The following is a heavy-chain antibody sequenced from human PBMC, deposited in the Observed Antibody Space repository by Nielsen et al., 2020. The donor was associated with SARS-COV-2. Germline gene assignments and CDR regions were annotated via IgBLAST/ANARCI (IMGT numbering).Heavy chain of an antibody. CDR1: GGSISSYY. Sequence: SETLSLTCAVSGGSISSYYWSWIRQPPGKGLEWIGYIYYSGSTNYNPSLKSRVTISVDTSKNQFSLKLSSVTAADTAVYYCARGSRHDAFDIWGQGTMVTVSS. CDR3: ARGSRHDAFDI. V-gene: IGHV4-59*12. CDR2: IYYSGST. J-gene: IGHJ3*02.